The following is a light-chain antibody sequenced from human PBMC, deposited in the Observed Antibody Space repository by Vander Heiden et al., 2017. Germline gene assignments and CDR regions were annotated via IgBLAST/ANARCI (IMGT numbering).Light chain of an antibody. CDR2: AAS. V-gene: IGKV1-39*01. Sequence: DIQMTQSPPSLSASVGDRVTITCRPSQSIGYYVNWYQQKPGKAPKFLIYAASNLQSGVPSRFTGSGSGTDFTLTISSLQPEDFATYYCQQSDITPHTFGGGTKVEIK. J-gene: IGKJ4*01. CDR3: QQSDITPHT. CDR1: QSIGYY.